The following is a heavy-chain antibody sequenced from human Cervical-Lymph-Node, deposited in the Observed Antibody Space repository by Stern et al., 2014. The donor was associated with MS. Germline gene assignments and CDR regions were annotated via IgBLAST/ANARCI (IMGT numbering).Heavy chain of an antibody. V-gene: IGHV3-21*01. D-gene: IGHD4-17*01. Sequence: EVKLVQSGGGLVKPGESLRLSCDASGFTFSHYSINWVSQAPGQGQEWISSISNNSTHTYDADSVEGRFTSSRDSAKDSVSLHMVSLRAEDTAVYYCARARVGDYARSPHLDSWGQGTLVTVSS. CDR1: GFTFSHYS. CDR2: ISNNSTHT. CDR3: ARARVGDYARSPHLDS. J-gene: IGHJ4*02.